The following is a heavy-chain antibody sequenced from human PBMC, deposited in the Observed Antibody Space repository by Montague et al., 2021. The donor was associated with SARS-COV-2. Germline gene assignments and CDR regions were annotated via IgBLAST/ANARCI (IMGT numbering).Heavy chain of an antibody. Sequence: SETLSLTCTDSGASMSGSYWGWVRQPPGKGPEWIGNIYSSGSTHYNPSLKSRVTISVDTSKSQFSLRLTSVTAADTAVYYCVREGRSSAYAMDYWGQGTLVTVSS. V-gene: IGHV4-59*01. J-gene: IGHJ4*02. D-gene: IGHD3-22*01. CDR1: GASMSGSY. CDR3: VREGRSSAYAMDY. CDR2: IYSSGST.